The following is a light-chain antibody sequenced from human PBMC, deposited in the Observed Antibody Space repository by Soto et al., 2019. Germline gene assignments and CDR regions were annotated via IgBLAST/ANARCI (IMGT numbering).Light chain of an antibody. CDR2: NNS. J-gene: IGLJ3*02. CDR1: NSNIGGNS. CDR3: ASWDDSLSGHWV. V-gene: IGLV1-44*01. Sequence: QLVLTQAPSASGTPGQRVTISCSGSNSNIGGNSVSWYHHLPGTAPKLLIFNNSQRPSGVPDRFSGSKSGTSASLAISGLQSEDEADYYCASWDDSLSGHWVFGGGTKLTVL.